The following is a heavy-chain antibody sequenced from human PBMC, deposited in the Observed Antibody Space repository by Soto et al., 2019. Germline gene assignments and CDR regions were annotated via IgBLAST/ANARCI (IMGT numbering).Heavy chain of an antibody. CDR2: LKRDGRER. D-gene: IGHD2-8*01. CDR1: GLTCGYYL. CDR3: ARDVYEILGRVVRRLDS. Sequence: PGGSLRLFSAASGLTCGYYLMTWVRQSPGRGLEWVANLKRDGRERYYVGSVKGRFSVSRDDAKNSLYLQMNNLRPEDTAVYYCARDVYEILGRVVRRLDSWGQGTLVTVSS. V-gene: IGHV3-7*03. J-gene: IGHJ4*02.